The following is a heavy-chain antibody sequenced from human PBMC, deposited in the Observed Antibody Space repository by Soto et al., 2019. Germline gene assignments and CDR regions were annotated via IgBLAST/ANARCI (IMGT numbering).Heavy chain of an antibody. V-gene: IGHV3-23*01. D-gene: IGHD3-16*01. CDR1: GFTFSNFA. J-gene: IGHJ4*02. Sequence: GGSLRLSCAASGFTFSNFAMSWVRQAPGKGLEWVSVISGGGGTTYYADSVKGRFTISRDNSKNTLYLQMDSLRAEDTALYYCAKAMITPSRPRNYFDYWGQGTLVTVSS. CDR3: AKAMITPSRPRNYFDY. CDR2: ISGGGGTT.